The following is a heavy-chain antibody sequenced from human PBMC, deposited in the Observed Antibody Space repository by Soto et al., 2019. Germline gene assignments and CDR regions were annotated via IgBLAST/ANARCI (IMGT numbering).Heavy chain of an antibody. D-gene: IGHD5-12*01. CDR1: GYGFTSYW. V-gene: IGHV5-51*01. CDR2: IYPGDSDT. CDR3: AITSGHSGYDEAFDI. Sequence: GESLKISCKGSGYGFTSYWIGWVRQMPGKGLEWMGIIYPGDSDTRYSPSFQGRVTISADKSISTAYLQWSSLKASDTAMYYCAITSGHSGYDEAFDIWGQGTMVTVSS. J-gene: IGHJ3*02.